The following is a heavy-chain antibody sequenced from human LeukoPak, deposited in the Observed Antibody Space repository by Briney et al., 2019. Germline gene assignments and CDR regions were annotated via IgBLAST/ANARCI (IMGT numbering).Heavy chain of an antibody. Sequence: GGSLRLSCVVSGFTFSDAWMNWVRQAPGKGLEWVSRIKSKADDETTDYAAPVKGRFTVSRDDSENTHYLQMNSLKTEDTAVYYCTTDWGSIYWGQGTLVTVSS. J-gene: IGHJ4*02. CDR3: TTDWGSIY. CDR2: IKSKADDETT. D-gene: IGHD7-27*01. CDR1: GFTFSDAW. V-gene: IGHV3-15*01.